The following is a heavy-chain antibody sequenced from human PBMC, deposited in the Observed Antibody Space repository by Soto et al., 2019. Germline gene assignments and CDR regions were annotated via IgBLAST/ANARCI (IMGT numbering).Heavy chain of an antibody. CDR3: ARVISSRDEYFDY. CDR1: GFTFSSYA. Sequence: GGSLRLSCAASGFTFSSYAMSWVRQAPGKGLEWVSAISGSGGSTYYADSVKGRFTIPRDNSKNTLYLQMNSLRAEDTAVYYCARVISSRDEYFDYWGQGTVVTVSS. CDR2: ISGSGGST. J-gene: IGHJ4*02. V-gene: IGHV3-23*01. D-gene: IGHD2-2*01.